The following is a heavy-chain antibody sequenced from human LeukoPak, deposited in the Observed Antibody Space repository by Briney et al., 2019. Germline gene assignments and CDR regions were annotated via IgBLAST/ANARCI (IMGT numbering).Heavy chain of an antibody. CDR1: GFRFSDFT. J-gene: IGHJ5*02. D-gene: IGHD3-16*01. V-gene: IGHV3-23*01. CDR3: GKEGGA. Sequence: GGSLRLSCAASGFRFSDFTMTWVRQAPGKGPEWVSAIGGRGGSTYYADSLGGRFTISRDNSKDMVYLQMNSLKVEGTATYYCGKEGGAWGQGTKVTVPS. CDR2: IGGRGGST.